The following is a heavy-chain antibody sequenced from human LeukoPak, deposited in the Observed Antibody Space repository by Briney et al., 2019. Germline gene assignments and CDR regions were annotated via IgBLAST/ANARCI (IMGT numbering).Heavy chain of an antibody. Sequence: SETLSLTCAVCGGSFSGYYWIWIRQPPGKGLEWIGEINHSGSTNYNPSLKSRVTISVDTSKNQFSLKMSYVTAADTAVYYCARGRGFGGNARFEYWGQGTLVTVSS. J-gene: IGHJ4*02. CDR3: ARGRGFGGNARFEY. D-gene: IGHD4-23*01. CDR1: GGSFSGYY. V-gene: IGHV4-34*01. CDR2: INHSGST.